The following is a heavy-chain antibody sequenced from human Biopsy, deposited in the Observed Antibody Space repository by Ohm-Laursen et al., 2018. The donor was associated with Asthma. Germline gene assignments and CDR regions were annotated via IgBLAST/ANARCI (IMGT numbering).Heavy chain of an antibody. CDR1: GDAMSTSGSY. CDR2: IYYRGRT. J-gene: IGHJ2*01. V-gene: IGHV4-39*02. CDR3: ARAVSSSSYWYFDL. D-gene: IGHD6-6*01. Sequence: TLSLPCIVSGDAMSTSGSYWGWIRQSPGKGLEWIGSIYYRGRTYYNPSLESRVTISADTSKNHFSLKVTSVTAADTAVYYCARAVSSSSYWYFDLWGRGDLVTVSS.